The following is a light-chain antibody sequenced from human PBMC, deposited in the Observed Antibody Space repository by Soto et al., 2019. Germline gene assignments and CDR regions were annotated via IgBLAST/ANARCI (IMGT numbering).Light chain of an antibody. V-gene: IGLV2-14*01. Sequence: QSVLTQPASVSGSPGQSITISCTGTSSDVGAHNFVSWYQQHPGNAPKLMIYEVSNRPSGVSDRFSGSKSGNTASLTISGLQAEDEADYYCNSYTNTAARVFGTGTKVTVL. CDR3: NSYTNTAARV. CDR1: SSDVGAHNF. J-gene: IGLJ1*01. CDR2: EVS.